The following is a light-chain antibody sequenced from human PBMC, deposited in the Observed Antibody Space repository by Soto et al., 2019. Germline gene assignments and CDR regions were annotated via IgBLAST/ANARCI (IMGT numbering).Light chain of an antibody. V-gene: IGKV3-11*01. Sequence: VLTQSPATLSLSPEERATLSCRDSQSVNTYLAWYQQRPGQAPRLLIYDASNRAAGIPARFSGSGSGTDCTLTISSLEPEDFAVYYCQQRQNWPPLTFGGGSVVEIK. CDR2: DAS. CDR1: QSVNTY. J-gene: IGKJ4*01. CDR3: QQRQNWPPLT.